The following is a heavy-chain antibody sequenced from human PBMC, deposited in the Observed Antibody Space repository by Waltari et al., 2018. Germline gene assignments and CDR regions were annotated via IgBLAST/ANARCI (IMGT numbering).Heavy chain of an antibody. D-gene: IGHD3-9*01. J-gene: IGHJ4*02. CDR1: GGSISSSSYY. CDR2: IYYSGST. V-gene: IGHV4-39*01. CDR3: ASVTFRSYDILTGYSDY. Sequence: QLQLQESGPGLVMPSETLSLTCTVSGGSISSSSYYWGWIRQPPGKGLEWIGSIYYSGSTYYNPSLKSRVTISVDTSKNQFSLKLSSVTAADTAVYYCASVTFRSYDILTGYSDYWGQGTLVTVSS.